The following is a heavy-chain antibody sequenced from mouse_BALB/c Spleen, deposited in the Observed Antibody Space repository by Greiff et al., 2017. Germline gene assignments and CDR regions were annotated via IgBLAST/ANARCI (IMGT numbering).Heavy chain of an antibody. CDR3: ARKTYDGYSDY. D-gene: IGHD2-3*01. V-gene: IGHV5-6-5*01. CDR1: GFTFSSYA. CDR2: ISSGGST. Sequence: EVKVVESGGGLVKPGGSLKLSCAASGFTFSSYAMSWVRQTPEKRLEWVASISSGGSTYYPDSVKGRFTISRDNARNILYLQMSSLRSEDTAMYYCARKTYDGYSDYWGQGTTLTVSS. J-gene: IGHJ2*01.